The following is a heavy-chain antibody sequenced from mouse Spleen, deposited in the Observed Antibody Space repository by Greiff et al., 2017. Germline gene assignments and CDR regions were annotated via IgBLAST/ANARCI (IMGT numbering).Heavy chain of an antibody. D-gene: IGHD2-1*01. V-gene: IGHV1-42*01. CDR1: GYSFTGYY. CDR3: APYGNPFAY. J-gene: IGHJ3*01. Sequence: VQLQQSGPELVKPGASVKISCKASGYSFTGYYMNWVKQSPEKSLEWIGEINPSTGGTTYNQKFKAKATLTVDKSSSTAYMQLKSLTSEDSAVYYCAPYGNPFAYWGQGTLVTVSA. CDR2: INPSTGGT.